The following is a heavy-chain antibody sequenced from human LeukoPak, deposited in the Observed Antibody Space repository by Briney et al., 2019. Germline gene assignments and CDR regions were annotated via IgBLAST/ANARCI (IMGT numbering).Heavy chain of an antibody. V-gene: IGHV1-18*01. Sequence: ASVKVSCKASGYTFTSYGISWVRQAPGQGLEWMGWISAYNGNTNYEQKLQGRVTMTTETSTSTAYMELRSLRSDDTAVYYCARDLSIAADFDYWGQGTLVTVSS. CDR1: GYTFTSYG. CDR3: ARDLSIAADFDY. D-gene: IGHD6-6*01. J-gene: IGHJ4*02. CDR2: ISAYNGNT.